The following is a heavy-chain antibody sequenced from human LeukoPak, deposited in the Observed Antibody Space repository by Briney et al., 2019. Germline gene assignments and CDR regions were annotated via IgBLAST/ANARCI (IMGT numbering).Heavy chain of an antibody. Sequence: PSGTLSLTCAVSGGSISSSNWWSWVRQPPGKGLEWIGYIYYSGSTNYNPSLKSRVTISVDTSKNQFSLKLSSVTAADTAVYYCARVRGWLQFGHYYYYMDVWGKGTTVTVSS. J-gene: IGHJ6*03. CDR2: IYYSGST. V-gene: IGHV4-4*02. CDR1: GGSISSSNW. D-gene: IGHD5-24*01. CDR3: ARVRGWLQFGHYYYYMDV.